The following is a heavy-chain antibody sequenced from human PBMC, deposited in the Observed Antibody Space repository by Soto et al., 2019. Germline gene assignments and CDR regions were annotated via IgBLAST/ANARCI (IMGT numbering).Heavy chain of an antibody. D-gene: IGHD6-19*01. J-gene: IGHJ5*02. Sequence: PSEPLSLTCTVSGGSISSSSSYWGWIRQPPGKGLEWIGSIYYSGSTYYNPSLKSRVTISVDTSKNQFSLKLSSVTAADTAVYYCARTFPFNLGMEQWLAPYRFHPCGQGILLTACS. CDR3: ARTFPFNLGMEQWLAPYRFHP. CDR2: IYYSGST. CDR1: GGSISSSSSY. V-gene: IGHV4-39*01.